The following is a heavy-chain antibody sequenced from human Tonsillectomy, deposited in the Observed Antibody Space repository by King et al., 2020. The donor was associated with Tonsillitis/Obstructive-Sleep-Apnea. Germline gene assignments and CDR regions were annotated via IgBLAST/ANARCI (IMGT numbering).Heavy chain of an antibody. CDR3: ARSVTSALTNWFDP. CDR1: GYNFSNHW. Sequence: VQLVESGAEVKKPGESLKISCNGVGYNFSNHWIGWVRQMPGRGLEWMVSIYPGDSDTRYRPSFQGQGTISAAKSISTAYLQWNSLKAPDSGIYFCARSVTSALTNWFDPWGQGTQVTVSS. J-gene: IGHJ5*02. V-gene: IGHV5-51*01. D-gene: IGHD3-9*01. CDR2: IYPGDSDT.